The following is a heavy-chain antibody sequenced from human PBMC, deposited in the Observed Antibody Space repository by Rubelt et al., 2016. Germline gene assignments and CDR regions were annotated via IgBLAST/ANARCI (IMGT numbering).Heavy chain of an antibody. CDR2: IIPILGMA. CDR1: GGTFSSYA. Sequence: QVQLVQSGAEVKKPGSSVKVSCKASGGTFSSYAISWVRRAPGQGLEWMGRIIPILGMANYAQKFRGRVTITADKATSTAYMELSSLRSEDTAVYYCARGDYGDYVYWGQGTLVTVSS. CDR3: ARGDYGDYVY. J-gene: IGHJ4*02. V-gene: IGHV1-69*09. D-gene: IGHD4-17*01.